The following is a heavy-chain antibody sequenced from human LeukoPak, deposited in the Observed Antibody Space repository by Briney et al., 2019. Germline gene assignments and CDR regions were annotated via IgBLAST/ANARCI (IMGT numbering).Heavy chain of an antibody. Sequence: GGSLRLSCAASGFTFSDYYMSWIRQAPGKGLEWVSYISSSGSTIYYADPVKGRFTISRDNAKNSLNLQMNSLRAEDTAVYYCARGFSRTAAAGAKKDYFDYWGQGSLVTVSS. CDR2: ISSSGSTI. V-gene: IGHV3-11*01. D-gene: IGHD6-13*01. CDR1: GFTFSDYY. J-gene: IGHJ4*02. CDR3: ARGFSRTAAAGAKKDYFDY.